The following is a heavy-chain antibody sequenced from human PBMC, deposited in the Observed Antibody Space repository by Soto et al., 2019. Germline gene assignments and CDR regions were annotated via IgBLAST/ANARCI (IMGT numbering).Heavy chain of an antibody. CDR1: GFTFSSYS. D-gene: IGHD6-19*01. Sequence: GGSPRLFCAASGFTFSSYSMNWVRQAPGKGLEWVSSISSSSSYIYYADSVKGRFTISRDNAKNSLYLQMNSLRAEDTAVYYCAREEIAVAGIYFYYYGIDVWGQVNTVPVS. CDR3: AREEIAVAGIYFYYYGIDV. V-gene: IGHV3-21*01. J-gene: IGHJ6*02. CDR2: ISSSSSYI.